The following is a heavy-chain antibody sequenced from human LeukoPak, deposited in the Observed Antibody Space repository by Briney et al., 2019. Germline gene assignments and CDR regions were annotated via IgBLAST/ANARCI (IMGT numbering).Heavy chain of an antibody. Sequence: ASETLSLTCTVSGGSISSSSYYWGWIRQPPGKGLEWIGSIYYSGSTYYNPSLKSRVTISVDTSKNQFSLKLSPVTAADTAVYYCARHGPTWNYGEIDYWGQGTLVTVSS. CDR1: GGSISSSSYY. D-gene: IGHD1-7*01. J-gene: IGHJ4*02. CDR3: ARHGPTWNYGEIDY. V-gene: IGHV4-39*01. CDR2: IYYSGST.